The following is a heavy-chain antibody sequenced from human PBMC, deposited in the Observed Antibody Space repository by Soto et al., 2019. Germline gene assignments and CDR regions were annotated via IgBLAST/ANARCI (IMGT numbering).Heavy chain of an antibody. CDR1: GFPFRSYG. Sequence: QVQLVESGGGVVQPGRSLRLACAASGFPFRSYGMHWVRQAPAKGLEWVSVISYDGSNKYYAHSVKGRFTISRDNSKNALYLEMNSLRAEDTAVYYCAKGGVGYTSNAFEIWCHGTMVTVS. CDR2: ISYDGSNK. D-gene: IGHD1-26*01. J-gene: IGHJ3*02. V-gene: IGHV3-30*18. CDR3: AKGGVGYTSNAFEI.